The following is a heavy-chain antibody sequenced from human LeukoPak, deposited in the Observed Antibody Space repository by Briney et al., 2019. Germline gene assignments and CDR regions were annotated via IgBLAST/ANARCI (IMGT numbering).Heavy chain of an antibody. V-gene: IGHV3-30*02. CDR3: AKPDCSGGSCPFLFGY. CDR2: IRYDGSNK. Sequence: GGSLRLSCAASGFTFSSYGMHWVRQAPGKGLEWVAFIRYDGSNKYYADSVKGRFTISRDNSKNTLYLQMNSLRAEDTAVYYCAKPDCSGGSCPFLFGYWGQGTLVTVSS. J-gene: IGHJ4*02. CDR1: GFTFSSYG. D-gene: IGHD2-15*01.